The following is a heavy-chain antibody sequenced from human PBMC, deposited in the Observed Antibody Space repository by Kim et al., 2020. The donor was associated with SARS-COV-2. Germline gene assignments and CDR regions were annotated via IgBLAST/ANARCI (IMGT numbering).Heavy chain of an antibody. V-gene: IGHV1-69*04. D-gene: IGHD3-16*01. CDR1: GGTFSSYA. J-gene: IGHJ5*02. CDR3: ASRLPTAGGVGGIDP. Sequence: SVKVSCKASGGTFSSYAISWVRQAPGQGLEWMGRIIPILGIANYAQKFQGRVTITADKSTSTAYMELSSLRSEDTAVYYCASRLPTAGGVGGIDPWGQGTLVTVSS. CDR2: IIPILGIA.